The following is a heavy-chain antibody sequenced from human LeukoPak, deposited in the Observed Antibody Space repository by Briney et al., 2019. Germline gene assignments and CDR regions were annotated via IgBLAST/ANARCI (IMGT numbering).Heavy chain of an antibody. CDR1: GITFRQYG. CDR2: IVGSGDT. Sequence: PGGSLRLSCAASGITFRQYGMTWVRQSPGKGLEWVSGIVGSGDTYYADSVKGRFTISRDNTKNTLYLQMNNLRADDTAVYYCATSQWGVWYYMGVWGAGTTVAVSS. CDR3: ATSQWGVWYYMGV. J-gene: IGHJ6*03. V-gene: IGHV3-23*01. D-gene: IGHD2-2*01.